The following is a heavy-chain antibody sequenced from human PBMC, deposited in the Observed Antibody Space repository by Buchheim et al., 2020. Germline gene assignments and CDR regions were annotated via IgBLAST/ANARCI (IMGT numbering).Heavy chain of an antibody. V-gene: IGHV3-7*01. CDR3: ARDRVGSWGGINWFDP. Sequence: EVQLVESGGGLVQPGGSLRLSCAASGFTFSSYWMSWVRQAPGKGLEWVANIKQDGSEKYYVDSVKGRFTISRDNAKTSLYLQMNSLRAEDTAVYYCARDRVGSWGGINWFDPWGQGTL. J-gene: IGHJ5*02. D-gene: IGHD3-10*01. CDR1: GFTFSSYW. CDR2: IKQDGSEK.